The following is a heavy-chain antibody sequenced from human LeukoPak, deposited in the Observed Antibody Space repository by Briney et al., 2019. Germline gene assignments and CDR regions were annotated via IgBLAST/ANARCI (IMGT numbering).Heavy chain of an antibody. Sequence: PGGSLRLSCAASGFTFSSYSMNWVRQPPGKGLEWIGEINHSGSTNYNPSLKSRVTISVDTSKNQFSLKLSSVTAADTAVYYCARGQKQWLVRIGWFDPWGQGTLVTVSS. CDR1: GFTFSSYS. CDR3: ARGQKQWLVRIGWFDP. CDR2: INHSGST. V-gene: IGHV4-34*01. D-gene: IGHD6-19*01. J-gene: IGHJ5*02.